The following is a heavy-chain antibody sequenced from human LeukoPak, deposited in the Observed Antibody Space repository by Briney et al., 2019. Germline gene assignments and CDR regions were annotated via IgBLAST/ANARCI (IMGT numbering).Heavy chain of an antibody. V-gene: IGHV1-69*13. J-gene: IGHJ4*02. CDR2: TIPIFGTA. D-gene: IGHD1-26*01. CDR3: ARAGMVGATRGYFDY. Sequence: SVKVSCKASGGTFSSYAISWVRQAPGQGLEWMGGTIPIFGTANYAQKFQGRVTITADESTSTAYMELSSLRSEDTAVYYCARAGMVGATRGYFDYWGQGTLVTVSS. CDR1: GGTFSSYA.